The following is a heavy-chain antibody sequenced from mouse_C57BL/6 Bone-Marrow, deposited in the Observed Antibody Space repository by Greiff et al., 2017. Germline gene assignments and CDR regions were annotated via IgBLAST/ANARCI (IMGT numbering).Heavy chain of an antibody. CDR3: TTVTTVVATDRDYFDY. CDR2: IDPENGDT. CDR1: GFNIKDDY. Sequence: VQLKESGAELVRPGASVKLSCTASGFNIKDDYMHWVKQRPEQGLEWIGWIDPENGDTEYASKFQGKATITADTSSNTAYLQLSSLTSEDTAVYYCTTVTTVVATDRDYFDYWGQGTTLTVSS. D-gene: IGHD1-1*01. V-gene: IGHV14-4*01. J-gene: IGHJ2*01.